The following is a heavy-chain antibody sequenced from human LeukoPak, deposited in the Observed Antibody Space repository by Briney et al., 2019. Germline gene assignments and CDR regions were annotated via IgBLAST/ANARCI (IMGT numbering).Heavy chain of an antibody. CDR2: INQDGSEK. CDR1: GFTFRSHW. D-gene: IGHD6-13*01. Sequence: GGSLRLSCAASGFTFRSHWMSWVRQAPGKGLEWVANINQDGSEKYSVDSVKGRFTISRDNAKNSLYLQMNSLRAEDTAVYYCARDSDYSSSFAFDIWGQGTMLTVSS. V-gene: IGHV3-7*01. CDR3: ARDSDYSSSFAFDI. J-gene: IGHJ3*02.